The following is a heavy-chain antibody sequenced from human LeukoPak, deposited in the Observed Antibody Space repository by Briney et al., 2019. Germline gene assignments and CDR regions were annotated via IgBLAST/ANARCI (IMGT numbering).Heavy chain of an antibody. CDR2: IIPIFGTA. CDR1: GGTFSSYA. D-gene: IGHD3-22*01. CDR3: TQYDSSGYGSAY. Sequence: GASVKVSCKASGGTFSSYAISWVRQAPGQGLEWMGGIIPIFGTANSAQKSQGRVTITADESTRTAYMELSSLRSEDTAVYYCTQYDSSGYGSAYWGQGTLVTVSS. J-gene: IGHJ4*02. V-gene: IGHV1-69*01.